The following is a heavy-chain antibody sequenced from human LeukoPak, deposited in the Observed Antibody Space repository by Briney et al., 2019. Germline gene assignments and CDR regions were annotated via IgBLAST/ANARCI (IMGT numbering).Heavy chain of an antibody. CDR2: IRSKTDGGAS. CDR3: TTDVNHFMVTASS. D-gene: IGHD2-21*02. Sequence: GGSLRLSCAASGFTFSKVWMTWVRQAPGKGLEWVGRIRSKTDGGASEYAAPVKGRFSISRDDSNNTLYLEMISLKAEDTAIYYCTTDVNHFMVTASSWGQGTLVTVSS. J-gene: IGHJ5*02. CDR1: GFTFSKVW. V-gene: IGHV3-15*01.